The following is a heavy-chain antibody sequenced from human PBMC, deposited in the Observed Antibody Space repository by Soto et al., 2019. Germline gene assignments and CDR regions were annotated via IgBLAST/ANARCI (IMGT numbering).Heavy chain of an antibody. V-gene: IGHV3-23*01. D-gene: IGHD3-16*02. CDR2: ISGSGGST. CDR3: AKDGPYDYIWGSYRRPDAFDI. Sequence: GGSLRLSCAASGFTFSSYAMSWVRQAPGKGLEWVSAISGSGGSTYYADSVKGRFTISRDNSKNTLYLQMNSLRAEDTAVYYCAKDGPYDYIWGSYRRPDAFDIWGQGTMVTVS. CDR1: GFTFSSYA. J-gene: IGHJ3*02.